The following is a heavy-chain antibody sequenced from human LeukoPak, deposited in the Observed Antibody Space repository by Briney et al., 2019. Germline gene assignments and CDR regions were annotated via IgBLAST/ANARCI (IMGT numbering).Heavy chain of an antibody. Sequence: PGGSLRLSCAASGFTFSNHGMHWVRQAPGKGPEWVALIWYDGSNKYYGDSVKGRFTISRDNSKNTVYLQMNSLRVEDTAVYYCARDRLEAVADDDYFDYWGQGTLVTVSS. J-gene: IGHJ4*02. CDR1: GFTFSNHG. CDR3: ARDRLEAVADDDYFDY. CDR2: IWYDGSNK. V-gene: IGHV3-33*01. D-gene: IGHD6-19*01.